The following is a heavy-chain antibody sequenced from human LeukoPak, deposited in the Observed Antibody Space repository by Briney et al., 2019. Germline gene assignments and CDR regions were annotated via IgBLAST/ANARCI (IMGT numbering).Heavy chain of an antibody. J-gene: IGHJ6*02. V-gene: IGHV1-46*01. CDR1: GYTFTSYY. CDR2: INPSGGST. CDR3: ARDRGIVVVPAATSAHIQSEGMDV. Sequence: ASVKVSCKASGYTFTSYYMHWVRQAPGQAVEWMVIINPSGGSTSYAQKFQGRVTMTRDTSTSTVYMELSSLRSEDTAVYYCARDRGIVVVPAATSAHIQSEGMDVWGQGTTVTVSS. D-gene: IGHD2-2*01.